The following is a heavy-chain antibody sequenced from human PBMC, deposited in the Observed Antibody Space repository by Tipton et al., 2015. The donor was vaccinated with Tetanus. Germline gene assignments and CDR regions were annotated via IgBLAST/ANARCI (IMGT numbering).Heavy chain of an antibody. CDR2: ISHSGSS. Sequence: TLSLTCTVSGDSISSYYWNWIRQSPVKGLEWIGEISHSGSSSYSPSLKSRVTISVDTSKNQFSLRLRSVAAADTAVYYCARGGRDAYNNPLGAFDVWGRGTTVTVSS. J-gene: IGHJ3*01. D-gene: IGHD5-24*01. CDR1: GDSISSYY. CDR3: ARGGRDAYNNPLGAFDV. V-gene: IGHV4-59*03.